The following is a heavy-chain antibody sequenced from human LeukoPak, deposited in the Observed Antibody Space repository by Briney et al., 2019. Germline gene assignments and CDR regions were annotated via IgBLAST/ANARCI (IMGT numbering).Heavy chain of an antibody. D-gene: IGHD3-22*01. J-gene: IGHJ1*01. Sequence: GGSLRLSCAASGFAFKAYWMHWVRQAPGKGPVWVSCISSGGVSTFYADSVKGRFTISRDNAKNMVYLQMNSLGAEDTAVYYCTRDHYYDRSGHSEYFEHWGQGALVTVSS. CDR1: GFAFKAYW. CDR2: ISSGGVST. CDR3: TRDHYYDRSGHSEYFEH. V-gene: IGHV3-74*01.